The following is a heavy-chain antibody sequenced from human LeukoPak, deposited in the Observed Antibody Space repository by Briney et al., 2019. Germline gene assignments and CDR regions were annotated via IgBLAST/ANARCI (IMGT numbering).Heavy chain of an antibody. D-gene: IGHD2-15*01. J-gene: IGHJ4*02. CDR1: GFTFINAW. V-gene: IGHV3-66*01. Sequence: GGSLRLSCAASGFTFINAWMSWVRQAPGKGLEWVSVIYSGGRTYYAGSVKGRFTISRDNSKNTVDLQMSSLRVDDSAIYYCVRGPPTPGFFHFFFWGQGTLATVSS. CDR3: VRGPPTPGFFHFFF. CDR2: IYSGGRT.